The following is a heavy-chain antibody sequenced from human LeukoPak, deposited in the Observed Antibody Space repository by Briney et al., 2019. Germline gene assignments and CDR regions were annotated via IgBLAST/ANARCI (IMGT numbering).Heavy chain of an antibody. V-gene: IGHV4-59*12. CDR3: AREATGWEPLRTYFDY. Sequence: SETLSLTCTVSGGSISSYYWSWIRQPPGKGLEWIGYIYYSGSTNYNPSLKSRVTMSVDTSKKQFSLKPSSVTAADTAVYYCAREATGWEPLRTYFDYWGQGTLVTVSS. CDR2: IYYSGST. D-gene: IGHD1-26*01. J-gene: IGHJ4*02. CDR1: GGSISSYY.